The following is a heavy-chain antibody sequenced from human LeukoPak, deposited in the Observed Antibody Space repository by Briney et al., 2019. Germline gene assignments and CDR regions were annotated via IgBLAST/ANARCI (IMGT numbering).Heavy chain of an antibody. V-gene: IGHV4-39*01. Sequence: SETLSLTCTVSGGSISSSVYYWGWIRQPPGKGLEWIGSVYYSGSTSGTTYYNTSLESRVTISVDTSQSQFSLKLSSVTAAGTAVYYCARHGGRYNWSPSDWGQGTLVTVSS. CDR2: VYYSGSTSGTT. J-gene: IGHJ4*02. D-gene: IGHD1-20*01. CDR3: ARHGGRYNWSPSD. CDR1: GGSISSSVYY.